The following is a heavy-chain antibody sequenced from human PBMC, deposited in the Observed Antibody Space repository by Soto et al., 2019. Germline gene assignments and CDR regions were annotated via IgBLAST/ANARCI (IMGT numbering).Heavy chain of an antibody. V-gene: IGHV3-53*01. CDR2: IYSEGTP. CDR3: ARSTYYDILTGSYYYYAMDV. CDR1: GFTVGSNY. J-gene: IGHJ6*02. D-gene: IGHD3-9*01. Sequence: EVQLVESGGGLTQPGVSLRLSCAASGFTVGSNYMSWVRQAPGKGLEWFSVIYSEGTPYYADTVKGRFTISRENSNNTLYLHMNNLRAEDTAVYYCARSTYYDILTGSYYYYAMDVWGQGTTVTVSS.